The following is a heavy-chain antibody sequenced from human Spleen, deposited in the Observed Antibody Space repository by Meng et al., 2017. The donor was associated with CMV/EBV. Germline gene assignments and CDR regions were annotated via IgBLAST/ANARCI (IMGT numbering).Heavy chain of an antibody. Sequence: LRLSCAASGFTFSSYAMHWVRQAPGKGLEWVAVISYDGSNKYYADSVKGRFTISRDNSKNTLYLQMNSLRAEDTAVYYCARGNYYFDYWGQGTLVTVSS. CDR2: ISYDGSNK. CDR1: GFTFSSYA. V-gene: IGHV3-30*04. J-gene: IGHJ4*02. CDR3: ARGNYYFDY.